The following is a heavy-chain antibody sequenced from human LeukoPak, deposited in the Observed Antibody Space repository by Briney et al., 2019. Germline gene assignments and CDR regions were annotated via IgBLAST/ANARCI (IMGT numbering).Heavy chain of an antibody. D-gene: IGHD3-16*02. Sequence: ASVKVSCKASGYTFTGYYMHWVRRAPGQGLEWMGRINPNSGGTNYAQKFQGRVTMTRDTSISTAYMELSRLRSDDTAVYYCARDGGGITFGGVIVRPDYWGQGTLVTVSS. CDR3: ARDGGGITFGGVIVRPDY. CDR1: GYTFTGYY. CDR2: INPNSGGT. V-gene: IGHV1-2*06. J-gene: IGHJ4*02.